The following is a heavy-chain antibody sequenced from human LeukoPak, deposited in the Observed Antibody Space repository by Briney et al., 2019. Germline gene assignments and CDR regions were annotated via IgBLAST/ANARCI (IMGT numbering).Heavy chain of an antibody. CDR3: AKEGFRSPEHSSTDY. V-gene: IGHV3-23*01. J-gene: IGHJ4*02. CDR1: GFTFSSYA. CDR2: ISGSGGST. D-gene: IGHD6-13*01. Sequence: LGGSLRLSCAASGFTFSSYAMSWVRQAPGKGLEWVSAISGSGGSTYYADSVKGRFTISRDNSKNTLYLQMNSLRAEDTAVYYCAKEGFRSPEHSSTDYWGQGTLVTVSS.